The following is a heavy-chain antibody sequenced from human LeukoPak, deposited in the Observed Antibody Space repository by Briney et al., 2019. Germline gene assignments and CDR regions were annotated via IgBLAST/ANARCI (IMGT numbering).Heavy chain of an antibody. J-gene: IGHJ4*02. Sequence: ASVKVSCKVSGDTITELAMHWVRQAPGKGLEWVGGFDPEGGETVYAQKLQGRVTMTEDTSTDTAYMELSSLRSEDTAVYYCTACIHTSGYFSFPIWGQGTLVTVSS. V-gene: IGHV1-24*01. CDR1: GDTITELA. D-gene: IGHD3-22*01. CDR2: FDPEGGET. CDR3: TACIHTSGYFSFPI.